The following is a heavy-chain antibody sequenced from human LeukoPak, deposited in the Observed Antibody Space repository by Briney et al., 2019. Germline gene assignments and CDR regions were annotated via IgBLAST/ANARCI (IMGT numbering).Heavy chain of an antibody. CDR3: AISSSGYYDY. D-gene: IGHD3-22*01. CDR1: GGSFSGYY. J-gene: IGHJ4*02. CDR2: IYTSGST. V-gene: IGHV4-59*10. Sequence: SETLSLTCAVYGGSFSGYYWSWIRQPAGKGLEWIGRIYTSGSTNYNPSLKSRVTMSVDTSKNQFSLKLSSVTAADTAVYYCAISSSGYYDYWGQGTLVTVSS.